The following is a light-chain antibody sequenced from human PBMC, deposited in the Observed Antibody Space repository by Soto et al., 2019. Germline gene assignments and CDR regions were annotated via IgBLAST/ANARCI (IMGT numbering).Light chain of an antibody. Sequence: EIALTQSPGTLSLSPGERATLSCRASQSFRRNSLAWYRQTPGQAPRLLIYCASNRATAIADRFSGSGSGTDFTLIISRLEPEDFALYYCQQYGSSPWTFGQGTKGEIK. J-gene: IGKJ1*01. CDR2: CAS. V-gene: IGKV3-20*01. CDR1: QSFRRNS. CDR3: QQYGSSPWT.